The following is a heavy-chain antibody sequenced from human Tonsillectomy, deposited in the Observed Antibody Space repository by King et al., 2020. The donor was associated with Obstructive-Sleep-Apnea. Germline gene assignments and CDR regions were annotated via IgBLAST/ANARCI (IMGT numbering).Heavy chain of an antibody. D-gene: IGHD3-10*01. CDR3: TTADLSGSGTYIIKTYYFDY. V-gene: IGHV3-15*01. CDR1: GFSFSNAW. J-gene: IGHJ4*02. Sequence: VQLVESGGDLVKPGGSLRLSCAASGFSFSNAWMSWVRQAPGKGLEWVGRIKSKADGGTTDYAAPVKGRFTISRDVSENTLSLQMNSLETEDTAVYYCTTADLSGSGTYIIKTYYFDYWGQGTLVTVSS. CDR2: IKSKADGGTT.